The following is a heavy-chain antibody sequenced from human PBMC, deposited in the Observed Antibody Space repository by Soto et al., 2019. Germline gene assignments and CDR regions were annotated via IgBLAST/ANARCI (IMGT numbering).Heavy chain of an antibody. CDR1: GGSFSGYY. CDR2: INHSGST. J-gene: IGHJ6*02. V-gene: IGHV4-34*01. CDR3: ARGVNRPYSSGWYSRYYYYGMDV. Sequence: SETLSLTCAVYGGSFSGYYWSWIRQPPGKGLEWIGEINHSGSTNYNPSLKSRVTISVDTSKNQFSLKLSSVTAADTAVYYCARGVNRPYSSGWYSRYYYYGMDVWGQGTTVTVSS. D-gene: IGHD6-19*01.